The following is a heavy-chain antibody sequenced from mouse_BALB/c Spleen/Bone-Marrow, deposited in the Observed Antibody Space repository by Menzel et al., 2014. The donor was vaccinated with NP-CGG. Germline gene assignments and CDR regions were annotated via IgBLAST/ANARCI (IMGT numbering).Heavy chain of an antibody. CDR3: ARYYYGSSLFDY. D-gene: IGHD1-1*01. V-gene: IGHV14-3*02. CDR1: GFNIKDTY. Sequence: EVQLVESGVELVKPGASVKLSCTASGFNIKDTYMHWVKQRPEQGLEWIGRIDPANGNTKYDPKFQGKATITADTSSNTAYLQLSSLTSEDTAVYYCARYYYGSSLFDYWGQGTTLTVSS. CDR2: IDPANGNT. J-gene: IGHJ2*01.